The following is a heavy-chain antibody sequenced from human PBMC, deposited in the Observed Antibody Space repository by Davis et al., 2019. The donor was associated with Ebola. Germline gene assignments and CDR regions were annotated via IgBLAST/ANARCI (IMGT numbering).Heavy chain of an antibody. CDR3: AHRYNGSYFEH. J-gene: IGHJ4*02. Sequence: SGPTLVKPTQTLTLTCSFSGFSLTTVGVGVGWIRQPPGKALEWLAVIYWDDDKRYSPSLQSRLSITKDTSTDQVVLTLTNVDPVDTGTYFCAHRYNGSYFEHWGQGALVTVSS. CDR2: IYWDDDK. D-gene: IGHD1-26*01. V-gene: IGHV2-5*02. CDR1: GFSLTTVGVG.